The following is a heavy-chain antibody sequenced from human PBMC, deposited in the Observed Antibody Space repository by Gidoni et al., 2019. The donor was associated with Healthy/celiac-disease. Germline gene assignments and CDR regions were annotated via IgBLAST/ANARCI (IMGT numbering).Heavy chain of an antibody. D-gene: IGHD3-22*01. V-gene: IGHV4-34*01. J-gene: IGHJ4*02. CDR1: GPSFSGSS. CDR2: ITHTGST. Sequence: VRLQQCGAGLLKPSETLSPPCAMSGPSFSGSSWSWIRQSPGRGLEWIAEITHTGSTNYKPSLRSRVTISVDASKNQCSLQLRSVTAADTAVYYCARGRYHDSSGFPYWGQGTLVTVSS. CDR3: ARGRYHDSSGFPY.